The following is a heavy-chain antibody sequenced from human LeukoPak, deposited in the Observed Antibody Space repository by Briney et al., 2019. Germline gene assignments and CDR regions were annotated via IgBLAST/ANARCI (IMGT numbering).Heavy chain of an antibody. J-gene: IGHJ4*02. Sequence: GGSLRLSCAASGFTFSGYSMNWVRQAPGKGLEWVSSISSSSSYIYYADSVKGRFTISRDNAKNSLYLQMNSLRAEDTAVYYCARDVSGYDSGYFDYWGQGTLVTVSS. V-gene: IGHV3-21*01. CDR2: ISSSSSYI. CDR1: GFTFSGYS. D-gene: IGHD5-12*01. CDR3: ARDVSGYDSGYFDY.